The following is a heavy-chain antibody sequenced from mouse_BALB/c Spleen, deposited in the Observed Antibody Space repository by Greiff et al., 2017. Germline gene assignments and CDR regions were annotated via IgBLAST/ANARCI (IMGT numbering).Heavy chain of an antibody. D-gene: IGHD1-1*01. CDR2: ISYSGST. CDR1: GYSITSDYA. Sequence: EVKLMESGPGLVKPSQSLSLTCTVTGYSITSDYAWNWIRQFPGNKLEWMGYISYSGSTSYNPSLKSRISITRDTSKNQFFLQLNSVTTEDTATYYCARGNYYGSSYYYYAMDYWGQGTSVTVSS. J-gene: IGHJ4*01. V-gene: IGHV3-2*02. CDR3: ARGNYYGSSYYYYAMDY.